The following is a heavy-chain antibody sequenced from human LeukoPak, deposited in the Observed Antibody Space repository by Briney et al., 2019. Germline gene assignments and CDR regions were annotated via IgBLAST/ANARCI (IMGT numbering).Heavy chain of an antibody. J-gene: IGHJ4*02. CDR3: ARDPPRHRVGATKARKNHFDY. Sequence: AASVKVSCTASGGTFSGYAISWVRQAPGQGLEWMGWISAYNGNTNYAQKLQGRVTMTTDTSTSTAYMELRSLRSDDTAVYYCARDPPRHRVGATKARKNHFDYWGQGTLVTVSS. V-gene: IGHV1-18*01. CDR1: GGTFSGYA. D-gene: IGHD1-26*01. CDR2: ISAYNGNT.